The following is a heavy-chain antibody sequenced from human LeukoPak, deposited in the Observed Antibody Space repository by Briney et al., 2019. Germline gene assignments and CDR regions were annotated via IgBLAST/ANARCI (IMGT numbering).Heavy chain of an antibody. J-gene: IGHJ4*02. CDR3: ARDRHIVVVVAAYFDY. CDR1: GGSISSGSYY. Sequence: SETLSLTCTVSGGSISSGSYYWSWIRQPAGKGLEWIGRIYSSGSTNYNPSLNSRVTISRDTSKNQFSLKLSSVTAADTAVYYCARDRHIVVVVAAYFDYWGQGTLVTVSS. CDR2: IYSSGST. D-gene: IGHD2-15*01. V-gene: IGHV4-61*02.